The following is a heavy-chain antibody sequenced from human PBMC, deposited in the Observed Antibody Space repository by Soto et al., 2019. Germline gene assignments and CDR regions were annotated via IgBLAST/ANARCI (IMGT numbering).Heavy chain of an antibody. CDR1: GFTFSSYA. CDR2: ISGSGGSS. Sequence: SCKASGFTFSSYAMGWVRQAPGKGLEWVSAISGSGGSSYYADSVKGRFTISRDNSKNTLYLQMNSLRAEDTAVYYCAKVVNDSSGYYYYYYYYGMDVWGQGTTVTVSS. J-gene: IGHJ6*02. D-gene: IGHD3-22*01. V-gene: IGHV3-23*01. CDR3: AKVVNDSSGYYYYYYYYGMDV.